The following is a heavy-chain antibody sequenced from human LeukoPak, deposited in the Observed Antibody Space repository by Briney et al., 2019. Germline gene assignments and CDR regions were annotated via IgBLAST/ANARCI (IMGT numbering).Heavy chain of an antibody. D-gene: IGHD6-13*01. CDR1: GFTFSDCC. V-gene: IGHV3-11*01. CDR3: ARGPHKGSIAAAGTSFFDY. J-gene: IGHJ4*02. CDR2: ISSSGSTI. Sequence: KPGGSLRLSCAASGFTFSDCCMSWIRQAPGKGLEWVSYISSSGSTIYYADSVKGRFTIFRDNAKNSLYLQMNSLRAEDTAVYYCARGPHKGSIAAAGTSFFDYWGQGTLVTVSS.